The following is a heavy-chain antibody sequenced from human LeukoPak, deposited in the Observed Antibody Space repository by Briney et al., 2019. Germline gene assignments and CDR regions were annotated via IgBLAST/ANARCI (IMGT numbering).Heavy chain of an antibody. V-gene: IGHV3-30*04. CDR1: GFTFSSYA. Sequence: GGSLRLSCAASGFTFSSYAMHWVRQAPGKGLEWVAVISYDGSNKYYADSVKGRFTISRDDSKNTLYLQMNSLRAEDTAVYYCARNGAVAWYYFDHWGQGTLVTVSS. CDR3: ARNGAVAWYYFDH. CDR2: ISYDGSNK. D-gene: IGHD3-3*01. J-gene: IGHJ4*02.